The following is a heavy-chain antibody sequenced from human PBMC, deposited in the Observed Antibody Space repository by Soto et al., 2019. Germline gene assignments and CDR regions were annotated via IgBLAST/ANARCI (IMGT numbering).Heavy chain of an antibody. CDR1: TSYY. Sequence: TSYYMHWVRQAPGQGLEWMGIINPSGGSTSYAQKFQGRVTMTRDTSTSTVYMELSSLRSEDTAVYYCARDLPREWLRLGAFDIWGQGTMVTVSS. CDR3: ARDLPREWLRLGAFDI. V-gene: IGHV1-46*01. D-gene: IGHD5-12*01. J-gene: IGHJ3*02. CDR2: INPSGGST.